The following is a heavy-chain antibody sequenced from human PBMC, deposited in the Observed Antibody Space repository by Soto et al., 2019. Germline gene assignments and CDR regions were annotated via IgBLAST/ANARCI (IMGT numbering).Heavy chain of an antibody. Sequence: PGGSLRLSCAASGFTFSSYSMNWVRQAPGKGLEWVSSISSGSSYIYYADSVKGRFTISRDNAKNSLYLQMNSLRAEGTAVYYCARDERVGATTFDYWGQGTLVTVSS. CDR1: GFTFSSYS. CDR3: ARDERVGATTFDY. D-gene: IGHD1-26*01. V-gene: IGHV3-21*01. J-gene: IGHJ4*02. CDR2: ISSGSSYI.